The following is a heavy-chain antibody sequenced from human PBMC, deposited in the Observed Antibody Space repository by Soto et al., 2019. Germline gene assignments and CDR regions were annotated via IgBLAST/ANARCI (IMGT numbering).Heavy chain of an antibody. J-gene: IGHJ6*02. V-gene: IGHV4-31*03. CDR3: AWGWRGSGSYYNFRRGYYYYGMDV. CDR1: GGSISSGGYY. Sequence: QVQLQESGPGLVKPSQTLSLTCTVSGGSISSGGYYWSWIRQHPGKGLEWIGYIYYSGSTDYNPSLKNRVNISVETSKNQFSLKLSSVTAADTAVYYCAWGWRGSGSYYNFRRGYYYYGMDVWGQGTTVTVSS. CDR2: IYYSGST. D-gene: IGHD3-10*01.